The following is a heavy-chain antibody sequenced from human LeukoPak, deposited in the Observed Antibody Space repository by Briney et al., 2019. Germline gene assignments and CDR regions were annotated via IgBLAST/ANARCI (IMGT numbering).Heavy chain of an antibody. Sequence: SETLSLTCTVSGGSISSSSYYWGWIRQPPGKGLEWIGSIYYSGSTYYNPSLKSRVTISVDTSKNQFSLKLSSVTAADTAVYYCARREVVAVDNWFDPWGQGTLVTVSS. CDR2: IYYSGST. D-gene: IGHD2-15*01. V-gene: IGHV4-39*01. J-gene: IGHJ5*02. CDR1: GGSISSSSYY. CDR3: ARREVVAVDNWFDP.